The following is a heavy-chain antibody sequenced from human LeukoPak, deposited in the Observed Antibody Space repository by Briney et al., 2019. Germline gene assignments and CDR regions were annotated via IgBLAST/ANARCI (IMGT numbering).Heavy chain of an antibody. Sequence: PGGSLRLSCVASGFTFSSSGMHWVRQAPGKGLEWVAVISNDGSKYYADSVKGRFTISRDNSKNTLYLQMNSLRAEDTAVYYCVKEKYYYDSSGNLDYWGQGTLVTVSS. V-gene: IGHV3-30*18. CDR1: GFTFSSSG. CDR3: VKEKYYYDSSGNLDY. CDR2: ISNDGSK. D-gene: IGHD3-22*01. J-gene: IGHJ4*02.